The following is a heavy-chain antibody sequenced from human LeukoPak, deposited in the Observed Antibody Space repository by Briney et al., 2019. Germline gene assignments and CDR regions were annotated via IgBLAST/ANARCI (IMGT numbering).Heavy chain of an antibody. CDR3: AREGTAGTNLNWFDP. CDR2: ISYSGRT. Sequence: SETLPLTCTVSGGSISSYYWSWIRQPPGKGLEGIGYISYSGRTNFNPSLKSRGTISVDTSKNQFSLNLSSVTAADTAVYYCAREGTAGTNLNWFDPWGQGALVTVPS. D-gene: IGHD1-1*01. V-gene: IGHV4-59*01. CDR1: GGSISSYY. J-gene: IGHJ5*02.